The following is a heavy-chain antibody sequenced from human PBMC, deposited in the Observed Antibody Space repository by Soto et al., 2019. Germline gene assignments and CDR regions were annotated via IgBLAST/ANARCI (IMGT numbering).Heavy chain of an antibody. J-gene: IGHJ4*02. Sequence: QLQLQESGPGLVKPSETLSLTCTVSGGSISSSTYHWAWIRQPPGKGLEWIASIYYTGTTYYSPSLKSRVTISVVTSKNHFSLKLSSVTAADTAVYYCSRERESASEHWGQGTLVTVSS. CDR2: IYYTGTT. V-gene: IGHV4-39*02. CDR3: SRERESASEH. CDR1: GGSISSSTYH.